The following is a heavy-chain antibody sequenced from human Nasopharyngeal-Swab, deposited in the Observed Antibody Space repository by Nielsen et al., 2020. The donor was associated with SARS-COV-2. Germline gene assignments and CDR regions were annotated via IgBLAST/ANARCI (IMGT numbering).Heavy chain of an antibody. CDR3: ARVTLGEDSYGDNWFDP. V-gene: IGHV4-38-2*02. D-gene: IGHD5-18*01. CDR2: IYHSGST. Sequence: WIRQPPGKGLEWIGSIYHSGSTYYNPSLKSRVTISVDTSKNLFSLKLSSVTAADTAVYYCARVTLGEDSYGDNWFDPWGQGTLVIVSS. J-gene: IGHJ5*02.